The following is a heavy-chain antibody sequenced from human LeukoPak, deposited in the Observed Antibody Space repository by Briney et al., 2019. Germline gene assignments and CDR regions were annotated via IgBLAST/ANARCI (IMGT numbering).Heavy chain of an antibody. V-gene: IGHV1-18*01. CDR1: GYTFTSYG. J-gene: IGHJ3*02. CDR2: ISAYNGNT. CDR3: ARPNNWMDSSGWYWGDSDAFDI. Sequence: ASVKVSCKASGYTFTSYGISWVRQAPGQGLEWMGWISAYNGNTNYAQKLQGRVTMTTDTSTSTAYMELRSLRSDDTAVYYCARPNNWMDSSGWYWGDSDAFDIWGQGTMVTVSS. D-gene: IGHD6-19*01.